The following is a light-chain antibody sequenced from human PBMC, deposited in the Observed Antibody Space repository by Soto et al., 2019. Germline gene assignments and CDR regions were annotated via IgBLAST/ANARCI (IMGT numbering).Light chain of an antibody. J-gene: IGKJ5*01. CDR3: QQSDTTPIT. V-gene: IGKV1-39*01. CDR1: QSISSY. Sequence: DIQMTQSPSSLSASIGDRVTITCRASQSISSYLNWYQQRPGKPPKLLIYAASSLQSGVPSRFSGSGSGTDFTLTIRSLHPEDFATYYCQQSDTTPITFGQGTRLEIK. CDR2: AAS.